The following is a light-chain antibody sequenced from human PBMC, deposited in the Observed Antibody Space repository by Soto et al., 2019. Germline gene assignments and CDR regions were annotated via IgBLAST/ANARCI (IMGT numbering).Light chain of an antibody. V-gene: IGKV3-11*01. J-gene: IGKJ5*01. Sequence: EIVLTQSPASLSLSPGERATLSCRASQSVDSYLVWYHQKPGQAPRLLIFGASNRATGIPARFSGSGSGTDFTLTINSLEPDDFAVYYCQQRDSWPITFGQGTRLEIK. CDR1: QSVDSY. CDR2: GAS. CDR3: QQRDSWPIT.